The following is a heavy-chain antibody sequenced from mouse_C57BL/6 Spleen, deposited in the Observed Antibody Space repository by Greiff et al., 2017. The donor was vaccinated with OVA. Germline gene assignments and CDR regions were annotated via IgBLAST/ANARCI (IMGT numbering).Heavy chain of an antibody. CDR2: INPGSGGT. V-gene: IGHV1-54*01. J-gene: IGHJ2*01. Sequence: QVQLQQSGAELVRPGTSVKVSCKASGYAFTNYLIEWVKQRPGQGLEWIGVINPGSGGTNYNEKFKGKATLTADKSSSTAYMQLSSLTSEDSAVYFCARRAYYGSSLYYFDYWGQGTTLTVSS. CDR3: ARRAYYGSSLYYFDY. CDR1: GYAFTNYL. D-gene: IGHD1-1*01.